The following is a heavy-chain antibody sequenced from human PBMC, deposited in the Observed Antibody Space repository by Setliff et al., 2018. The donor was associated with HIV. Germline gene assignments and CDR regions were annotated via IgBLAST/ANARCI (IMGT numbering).Heavy chain of an antibody. D-gene: IGHD3-16*01. CDR3: ARGSKGGFFHY. V-gene: IGHV4-38-2*01. CDR2: IYHSGST. CDR1: GYPVSSGYH. J-gene: IGHJ4*02. Sequence: LSLTCAVSGYPVSSGYHWGWIRQPPGKGLEWIGSIYHSGSTYYNPSLKSRVTISVDMSKNQFSPKLSSVTAADTAVYYCARGSKGGFFHYWGQGTLVTVSS.